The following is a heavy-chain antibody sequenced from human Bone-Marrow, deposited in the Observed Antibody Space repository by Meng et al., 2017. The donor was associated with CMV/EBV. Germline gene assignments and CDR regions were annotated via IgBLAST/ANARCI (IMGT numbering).Heavy chain of an antibody. J-gene: IGHJ6*02. CDR3: ARADGGSYYYYGMDV. CDR1: GYTFTGYY. D-gene: IGHD1-26*01. CDR2: INPNSGGT. V-gene: IGHV1-2*02. Sequence: ASVKVSCKASGYTFTGYYMHWVRQAPGQGLEWMGWINPNSGGTNYAQKFQGRVTMTRDTSISTAYMELSRLRSDDTAVYYCARADGGSYYYYGMDVWGQGNTVNVPS.